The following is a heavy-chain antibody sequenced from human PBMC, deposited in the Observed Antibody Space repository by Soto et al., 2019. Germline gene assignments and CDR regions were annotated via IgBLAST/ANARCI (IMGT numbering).Heavy chain of an antibody. CDR1: GGTFSSYA. V-gene: IGHV1-69*13. CDR2: IIPIFGTA. J-gene: IGHJ6*02. CDR3: ARVGSSPPTLYYYYYGMDV. Sequence: ASVKVSCKASGGTFSSYAISWVRQAPGQGLEWMGGIIPIFGTANYAQKFQGRVTITADESTSTAYMELSSLRSEDTAVYYCARVGSSPPTLYYYYYGMDVWGQGTTVTVSS. D-gene: IGHD6-13*01.